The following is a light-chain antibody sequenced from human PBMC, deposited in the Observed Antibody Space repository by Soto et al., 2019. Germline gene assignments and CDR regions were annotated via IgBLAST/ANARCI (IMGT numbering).Light chain of an antibody. CDR2: DAS. J-gene: IGKJ5*01. CDR1: QSVSSY. Sequence: EIVLTQSPATLSLSPGERATLSCRASQSVSSYLAWYQQKPGQAPRLLIYDASNRATGIPARFSGSGSGTDFTLTISSLEPDDFALYYCQQRSNWPSITFGQRTRLEIK. CDR3: QQRSNWPSIT. V-gene: IGKV3-11*01.